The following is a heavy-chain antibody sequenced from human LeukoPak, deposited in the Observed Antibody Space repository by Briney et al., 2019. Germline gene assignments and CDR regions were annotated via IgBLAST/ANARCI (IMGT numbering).Heavy chain of an antibody. V-gene: IGHV3-23*01. Sequence: GGSLRLSCAASGFSFSSYAMSWVRQAPGKGLEWVSAISGSGGSTYYADYVKGRFTISRDNSKNTLYLQMNSLRAEDTAVYYCALIVATMGNFDYLGQGTLVTVSS. CDR2: ISGSGGST. J-gene: IGHJ4*02. CDR3: ALIVATMGNFDY. CDR1: GFSFSSYA. D-gene: IGHD5-12*01.